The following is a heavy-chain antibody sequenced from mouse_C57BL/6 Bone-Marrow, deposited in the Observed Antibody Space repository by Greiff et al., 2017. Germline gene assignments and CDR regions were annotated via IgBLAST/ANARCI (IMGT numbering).Heavy chain of an antibody. CDR2: ISNGGGST. CDR1: GFTFSDYY. J-gene: IGHJ4*01. V-gene: IGHV5-12*01. CDR3: ARHPYYAIDY. Sequence: EVQLVESGGGLVQPGGSLKLSCAASGFTFSDYYMYWVRQTPEKRLEWVAYISNGGGSTYYPDTVKGRFTISRDNAKNTLYLQMSRLKSEDTAMYYCARHPYYAIDYWGQGTSVTVSS.